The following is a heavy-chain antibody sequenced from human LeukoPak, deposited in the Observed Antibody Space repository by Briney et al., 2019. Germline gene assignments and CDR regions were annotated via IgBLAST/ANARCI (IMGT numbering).Heavy chain of an antibody. D-gene: IGHD6-19*01. CDR1: GGTFSSYA. Sequence: SVKVSCKASGGTFSSYAISWVRQAPGQGLEWMGGIIPIFGTANYAQKFQGRVTITADESTSTAYMELSSLRSEDTAVYYCARGLAVAGTGEKRRYYYYYYMDVWGKETTVTISS. CDR3: ARGLAVAGTGEKRRYYYYYYMDV. J-gene: IGHJ6*03. CDR2: IIPIFGTA. V-gene: IGHV1-69*13.